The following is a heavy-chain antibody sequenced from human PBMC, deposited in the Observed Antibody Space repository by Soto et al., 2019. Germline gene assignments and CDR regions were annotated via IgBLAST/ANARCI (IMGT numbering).Heavy chain of an antibody. D-gene: IGHD2-15*01. Sequence: QVQLQQWGAGLLKPSETLSLTCAVYGGSFSGYYWSWIRQPPGKGLEWIGEINHSGSTNYNPSLKSRVTISVDPSKNQFSLKLSSVTAADTAVYYCARGAATAGSIGYWGQGTLVTVSS. J-gene: IGHJ4*02. CDR3: ARGAATAGSIGY. CDR1: GGSFSGYY. CDR2: INHSGST. V-gene: IGHV4-34*01.